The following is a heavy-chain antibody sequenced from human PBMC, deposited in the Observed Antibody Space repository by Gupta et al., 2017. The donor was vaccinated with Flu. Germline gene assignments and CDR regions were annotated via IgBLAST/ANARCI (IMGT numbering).Heavy chain of an antibody. Sequence: LVQSGDEVRKPGASVKVSCEASDYTFNSLPFSWLRRAPGQGLEWMGWISGLNGNTVYAQKFQGRLTVTRDTSTRTVFMELTSPTSDDTAVYYCARGGSRILYSERDPWGQGTLVTVSS. V-gene: IGHV1-18*01. J-gene: IGHJ5*02. CDR2: ISGLNGNT. CDR1: DYTFNSLP. CDR3: ARGGSRILYSERDP. D-gene: IGHD2-21*01.